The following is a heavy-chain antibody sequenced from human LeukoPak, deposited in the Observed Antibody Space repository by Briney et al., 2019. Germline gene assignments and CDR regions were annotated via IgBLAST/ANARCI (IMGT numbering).Heavy chain of an antibody. CDR2: IIPIFGTA. V-gene: IGHV1-69*13. Sequence: VASVTVSCKASGGTFSSYAISWVRQAPGQGLEWMGGIIPIFGTANYAQKFQGRVTITADESTSTAYMELGSLRSEDTAVYYCASGGSGYYYYYGMDVWGQGTTVTVSS. D-gene: IGHD6-19*01. J-gene: IGHJ6*02. CDR3: ASGGSGYYYYYGMDV. CDR1: GGTFSSYA.